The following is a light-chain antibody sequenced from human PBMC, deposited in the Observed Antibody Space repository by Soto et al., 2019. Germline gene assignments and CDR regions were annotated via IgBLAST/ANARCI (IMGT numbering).Light chain of an antibody. J-gene: IGLJ2*01. V-gene: IGLV1-44*01. Sequence: QSVLTQPPSASGTPGQRVTISCSGSSSNIGSNTVNWYQQLPGTAPKLLIYSNNQRPSGFPDRFSGSKSGTSASLAISGLQSEDEADYYCAAWDDSLNGVVFGGGTELAVL. CDR2: SNN. CDR1: SSNIGSNT. CDR3: AAWDDSLNGVV.